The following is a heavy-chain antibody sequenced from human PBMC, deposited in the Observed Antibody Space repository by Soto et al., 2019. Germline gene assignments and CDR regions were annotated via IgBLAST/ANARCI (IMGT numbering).Heavy chain of an antibody. V-gene: IGHV3-15*01. CDR3: TTDYGDYDGGAFDI. Sequence: EVQLVESGGGLVKPGGSLRLSCAASGFTFRNAWMSWVRQAPGKGLEWVGRIKSKTDGGTTDYAAPVKGRFTISRDDSKNTLYLQMNSLKTEDTAVYYCTTDYGDYDGGAFDIWGQGTMVTVSS. CDR2: IKSKTDGGTT. J-gene: IGHJ3*02. CDR1: GFTFRNAW. D-gene: IGHD4-17*01.